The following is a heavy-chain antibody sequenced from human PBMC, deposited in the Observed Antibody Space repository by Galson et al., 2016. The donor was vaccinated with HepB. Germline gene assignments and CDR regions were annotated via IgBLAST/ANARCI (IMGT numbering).Heavy chain of an antibody. CDR3: AMHEMATIIGDAFHI. Sequence: SETLSLTCTVSGDSISSYYWSWFRQPPGKGPEWIGFLHYSGNTNHNPSLKSRVTMSIDTSKTQSSLKLSAVTAADTAVYYCAMHEMATIIGDAFHIWGQGTMVIASS. V-gene: IGHV4-59*01. D-gene: IGHD5-24*01. J-gene: IGHJ3*02. CDR1: GDSISSYY. CDR2: LHYSGNT.